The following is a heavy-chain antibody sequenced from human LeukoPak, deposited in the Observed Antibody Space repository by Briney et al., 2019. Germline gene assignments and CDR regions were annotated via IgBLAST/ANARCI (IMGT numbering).Heavy chain of an antibody. Sequence: ASVKVSCKASGYTFTIYAMHWVRQAPGQRLEWMGWINAGNGNTKYSQKFQGRVTITRDTSASTAYMELSSLRSEDTAVYYCARGGGLPSGLDPWGQGTLVTVSS. J-gene: IGHJ5*02. V-gene: IGHV1-3*01. D-gene: IGHD3-16*01. CDR3: ARGGGLPSGLDP. CDR1: GYTFTIYA. CDR2: INAGNGNT.